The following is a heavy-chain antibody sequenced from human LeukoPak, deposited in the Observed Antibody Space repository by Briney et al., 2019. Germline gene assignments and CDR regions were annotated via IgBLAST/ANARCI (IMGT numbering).Heavy chain of an antibody. J-gene: IGHJ4*02. CDR3: AKDQGSSSFPAIDY. D-gene: IGHD6-6*01. CDR1: GFTFSSYG. V-gene: IGHV3-30*02. Sequence: GGSLRLSCAASGFTFSSYGMHWVSQAPGKGLEWVAVIWYGGSYKYYADSVKGRFTISRDNSKNTLYLQMNSLRAEDTAVYYCAKDQGSSSFPAIDYWGQGTLVTVSS. CDR2: IWYGGSYK.